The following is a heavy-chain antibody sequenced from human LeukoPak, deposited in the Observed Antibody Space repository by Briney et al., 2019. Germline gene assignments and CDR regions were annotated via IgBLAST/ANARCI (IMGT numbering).Heavy chain of an antibody. CDR2: IIPIFGTA. CDR1: GYTFTRYY. CDR3: ASGIAAAGLFDI. D-gene: IGHD6-13*01. Sequence: ASVTVSCTASGYTFTRYYMHWVRQAPGQGLEWMGGIIPIFGTANYAQKFQGRVTITADESTSTAYMELSSLRSEDTAVYYCASGIAAAGLFDIWGQGTMVTVSS. V-gene: IGHV1-69*13. J-gene: IGHJ3*02.